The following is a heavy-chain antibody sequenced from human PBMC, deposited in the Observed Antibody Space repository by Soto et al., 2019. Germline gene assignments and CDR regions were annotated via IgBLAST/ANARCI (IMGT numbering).Heavy chain of an antibody. CDR2: IHHGGTT. CDR1: GYSIRSAFY. J-gene: IGHJ4*02. V-gene: IGHV4-38-2*01. D-gene: IGHD3-10*01. CDR3: ARVEVRGVIGTPGYFDY. Sequence: SETLSLTCGVSGYSIRSAFYWGWIRQPPGKGLEWIGSIHHGGTTYYNPSFNSRVTISIDTSRNHFSLKLTSVTAADTAVYYCARVEVRGVIGTPGYFDYWGQGTLVTVS.